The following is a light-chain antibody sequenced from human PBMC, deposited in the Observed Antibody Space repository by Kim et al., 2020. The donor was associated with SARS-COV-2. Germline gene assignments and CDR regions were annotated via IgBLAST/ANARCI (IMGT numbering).Light chain of an antibody. V-gene: IGLV1-44*01. CDR3: ATWDDSLNGPV. CDR2: SNN. J-gene: IGLJ3*02. Sequence: ELTQPPSASGTPGQRVTISCSGSSSNIGSNTVNWYQQLPGTAPKLLIYSNNQRPSGVPDRVSGSKSGISASLAISGLQSEDEADYYCATWDDSLNGPVFGGGTQLTVL. CDR1: SSNIGSNT.